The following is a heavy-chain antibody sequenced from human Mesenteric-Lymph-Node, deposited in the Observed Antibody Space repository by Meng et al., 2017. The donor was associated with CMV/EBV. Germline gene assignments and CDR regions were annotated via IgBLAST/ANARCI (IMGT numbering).Heavy chain of an antibody. D-gene: IGHD3-22*01. Sequence: GESLKISCVASESIVSSNYMSWVRQAPGKGLEWVSVTYSGGGADYADSVKGRFTISRDTSKNTVSLQMNSLRAEDTAVYYCARERGYDTSGYYGEFPPAFEYWGQGILVTVPS. CDR2: TYSGGGA. CDR1: ESIVSSNY. J-gene: IGHJ4*02. V-gene: IGHV3-53*01. CDR3: ARERGYDTSGYYGEFPPAFEY.